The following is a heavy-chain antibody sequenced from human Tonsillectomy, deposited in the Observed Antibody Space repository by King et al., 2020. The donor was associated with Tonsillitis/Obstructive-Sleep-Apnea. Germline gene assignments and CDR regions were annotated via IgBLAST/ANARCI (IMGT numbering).Heavy chain of an antibody. Sequence: VQLVESGGGLVKHGGSLRLSCAASGLTFSSYSMSWVRQAPGKGREWVSSISSNRTYIYYADLVQGRFTISRDKAKNSLFLQMNSLGAEDTAVYYCARGVVCGGNCYYNWFDPWGQGTLVTVSS. CDR2: ISSNRTYI. CDR1: GLTFSSYS. CDR3: ARGVVCGGNCYYNWFDP. D-gene: IGHD2-15*01. J-gene: IGHJ5*02. V-gene: IGHV3-21*01.